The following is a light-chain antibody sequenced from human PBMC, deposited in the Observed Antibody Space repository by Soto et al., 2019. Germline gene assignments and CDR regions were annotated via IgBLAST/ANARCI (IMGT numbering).Light chain of an antibody. J-gene: IGKJ1*01. V-gene: IGKV1-12*01. CDR3: QQTYDIPPT. Sequence: DIQMTQSPSSVSASVGDRVSITCRASERINTYLAWHQQKSGKAPELLIYGASTLQSGVPSRFGGSGSGTDFTLTISSLQPEDFATYYCQQTYDIPPTFGQGTKVDIK. CDR1: ERINTY. CDR2: GAS.